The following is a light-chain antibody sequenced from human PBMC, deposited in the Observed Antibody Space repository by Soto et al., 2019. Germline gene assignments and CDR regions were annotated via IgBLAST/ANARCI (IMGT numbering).Light chain of an antibody. CDR2: DAS. CDR1: PRVSSY. CDR3: QQRSNRIN. Sequence: EIVLTQSPATLSLSPGERATLSCWASPRVSSYLAWYQQKPCQAPRLLNYDASNRATGIPAKFSCSGSGTDFTLTISSLEPEGFANYYCQQRSNRINFGQGTRLEIK. J-gene: IGKJ5*01. V-gene: IGKV3-11*01.